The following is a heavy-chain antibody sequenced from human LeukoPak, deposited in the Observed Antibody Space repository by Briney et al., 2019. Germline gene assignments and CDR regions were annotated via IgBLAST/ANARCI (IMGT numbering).Heavy chain of an antibody. D-gene: IGHD6-19*01. CDR2: TYYRSKWYS. V-gene: IGHV6-1*01. CDR1: GGSVSSNSAA. Sequence: SQTLSLTCAVSGGSVSSNSAAWNWIRQSPSRGLEWLGRTYYRSKWYSHYAVSVKSRITIKADTSKNQFSLQLNSVTPEDTGIYYCARSSGWPDYWGQGTLVTVSS. J-gene: IGHJ4*02. CDR3: ARSSGWPDY.